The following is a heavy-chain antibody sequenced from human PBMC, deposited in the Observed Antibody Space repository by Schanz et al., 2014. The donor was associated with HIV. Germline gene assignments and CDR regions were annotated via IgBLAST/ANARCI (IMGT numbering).Heavy chain of an antibody. Sequence: EVQLLESGGGLVQPGGSLRLSCAASGFTFSSYAMSWVRQGPGNGLAWVSYITPDGSVTYADSVKGRFTTSRDSSKNMLFLQMNSLRVEDTALFYCARRRADQKTFDYWGQGALVTVSS. CDR2: ITPDGSV. CDR1: GFTFSSYA. V-gene: IGHV3-23*01. J-gene: IGHJ4*02. D-gene: IGHD2-2*01. CDR3: ARRRADQKTFDY.